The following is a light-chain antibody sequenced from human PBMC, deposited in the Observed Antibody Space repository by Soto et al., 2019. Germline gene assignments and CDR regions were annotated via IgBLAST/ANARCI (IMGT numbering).Light chain of an antibody. Sequence: EIVLTQSPGTLSLSPGERATLSCRASQSVSVNSLAWYQQKGGQAPRLLIYAASTRATGVPDRFSGTGSGTDFALTISRVENDDSEVYYCQQHGGSHFTLGPGTKVDIK. CDR1: QSVSVNS. J-gene: IGKJ3*01. CDR3: QQHGGSHFT. V-gene: IGKV3-20*01. CDR2: AAS.